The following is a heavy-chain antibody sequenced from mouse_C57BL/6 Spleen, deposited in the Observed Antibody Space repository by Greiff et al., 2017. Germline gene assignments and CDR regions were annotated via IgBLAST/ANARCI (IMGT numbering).Heavy chain of an antibody. CDR2: ISYDGSN. J-gene: IGHJ2*01. D-gene: IGHD1-1*01. CDR3: AREGDITTVVATDY. Sequence: ESGPGLVKPSQSLSLTCSVTGYSITSGYYWNWIRQFPGNKLEWMGYISYDGSNNYNPSLKNRISITRDTSKNQFFLKLNSVTTEDTATYYCAREGDITTVVATDYWGQGTTLTVSS. V-gene: IGHV3-6*01. CDR1: GYSITSGYY.